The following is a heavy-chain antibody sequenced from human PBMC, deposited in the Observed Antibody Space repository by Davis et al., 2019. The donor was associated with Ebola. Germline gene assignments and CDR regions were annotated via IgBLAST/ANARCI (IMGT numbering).Heavy chain of an antibody. J-gene: IGHJ4*02. V-gene: IGHV3-23*01. Sequence: PSETLSLTCSVYGGSFSGYYWSWVRQAPGKGLEWVSAISGSGGSTYYADSVKGRFTISRDNSKNTLYLQMNSLRAEDTAVYYCAKLGFGSLGYWGQGTLVTVSS. CDR3: AKLGFGSLGY. CDR1: GGSFSGYY. CDR2: ISGSGGST. D-gene: IGHD3-10*01.